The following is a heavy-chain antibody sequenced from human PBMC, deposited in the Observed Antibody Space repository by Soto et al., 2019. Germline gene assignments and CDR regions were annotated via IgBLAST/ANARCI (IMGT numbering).Heavy chain of an antibody. Sequence: QVQLVQSGADVKEPGASVKVSCKASGYNFTSYGISWVRQAPGQGLEWMGWISPHNDRTKYARRFQDRVTMTTDTPTSTVYMELGSLRSDDTAVYYCARDLYYSSGRYFDHDALDIWGQGTVVTVSS. CDR2: ISPHNDRT. D-gene: IGHD6-19*01. CDR1: GYNFTSYG. CDR3: ARDLYYSSGRYFDHDALDI. J-gene: IGHJ3*02. V-gene: IGHV1-18*01.